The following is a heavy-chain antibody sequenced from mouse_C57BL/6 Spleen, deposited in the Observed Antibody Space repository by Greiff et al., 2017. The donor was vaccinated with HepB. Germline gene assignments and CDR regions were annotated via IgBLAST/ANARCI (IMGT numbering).Heavy chain of an antibody. J-gene: IGHJ2*01. Sequence: VKLMESGAELVRPGASVKLSCTASGFNIKDDYMHWVKQRPEQGLEWIGWIDPENGDTEYASKFQGKATITADTSSNTAYLQLSSLTSEDTAVYYCTTVVAPYFDYWGQGTTLTVSS. CDR1: GFNIKDDY. CDR2: IDPENGDT. V-gene: IGHV14-4*01. D-gene: IGHD1-1*01. CDR3: TTVVAPYFDY.